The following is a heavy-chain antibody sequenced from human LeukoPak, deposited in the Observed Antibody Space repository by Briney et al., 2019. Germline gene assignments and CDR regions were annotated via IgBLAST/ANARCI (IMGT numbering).Heavy chain of an antibody. CDR2: ISYDGSNK. J-gene: IGHJ4*02. CDR1: GFTFGSYG. CDR3: ARHLSGVTGYSYGRGIDY. Sequence: GGSLRLSCAASGFTFGSYGMSWVRQAPGKGLEWVAVISYDGSNKYYADSVKGRFTISRDNSKNTLYLQMNSLRAEDTAVYYCARHLSGVTGYSYGRGIDYWGQGTLVTVSS. V-gene: IGHV3-30*03. D-gene: IGHD5-18*01.